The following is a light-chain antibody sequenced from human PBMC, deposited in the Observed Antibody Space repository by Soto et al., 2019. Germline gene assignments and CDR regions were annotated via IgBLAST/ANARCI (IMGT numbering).Light chain of an antibody. CDR2: DNN. J-gene: IGLJ3*02. Sequence: QSVLTQPPSMSAAPGQTVTISCSGSAFNIGNNYVSWYQQVPGTAPKLLIYDNNKRPSGIPDRFPGSKSVTSATLDITGLQTGDEADYYCETWDFSLNTVVFGGGTKLTVL. V-gene: IGLV1-51*01. CDR3: ETWDFSLNTVV. CDR1: AFNIGNNY.